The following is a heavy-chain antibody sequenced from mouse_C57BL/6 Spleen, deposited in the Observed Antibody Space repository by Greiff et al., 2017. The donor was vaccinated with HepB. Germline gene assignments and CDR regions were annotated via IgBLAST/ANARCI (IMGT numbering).Heavy chain of an antibody. Sequence: DVKLQESGPELVKPGASVKMSCKASGYTFTDYNMHWVKQSHGKSLEWIGYINPNNGGTSYNQKFKGKATLTVNKSSSTAYMELRSLTSEDSAVYYCARGDYDYLYYAMDYWGQGTSVTVSS. CDR1: GYTFTDYN. J-gene: IGHJ4*01. CDR3: ARGDYDYLYYAMDY. D-gene: IGHD2-4*01. CDR2: INPNNGGT. V-gene: IGHV1-22*01.